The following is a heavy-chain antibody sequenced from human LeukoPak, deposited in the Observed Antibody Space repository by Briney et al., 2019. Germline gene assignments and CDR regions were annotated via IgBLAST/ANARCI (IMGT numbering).Heavy chain of an antibody. D-gene: IGHD4-17*01. CDR2: ISSSSSYI. CDR3: ARATGGDGPGY. J-gene: IGHJ4*02. CDR1: GFTFSSYG. Sequence: GGSLRLSCAASGFTFSSYGMNWVRQAPGKGLEWVSSISSSSSYIYYADSVKGRFTISRDNTKNSLYLQMNSLRAEDTAVYYCARATGGDGPGYWGQGTLVTVSS. V-gene: IGHV3-21*01.